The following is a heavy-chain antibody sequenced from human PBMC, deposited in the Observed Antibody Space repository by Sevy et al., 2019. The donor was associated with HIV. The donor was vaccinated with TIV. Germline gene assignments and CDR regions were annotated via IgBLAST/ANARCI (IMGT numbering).Heavy chain of an antibody. CDR2: INPKSGAT. CDR1: GYTFTDTGYY. D-gene: IGHD3-3*01. CDR3: ARESYDFWTGPVDYDYGMDV. V-gene: IGHV1-2*02. Sequence: ASVKVSCKASGYTFTDTGYYVHWVRQAPGQGLEWMGWINPKSGATNYAQKFQDRVTMTRDTSVSTANMELGRLRSDDTAGYYCARESYDFWTGPVDYDYGMDVWGQGTTVTVSS. J-gene: IGHJ6*02.